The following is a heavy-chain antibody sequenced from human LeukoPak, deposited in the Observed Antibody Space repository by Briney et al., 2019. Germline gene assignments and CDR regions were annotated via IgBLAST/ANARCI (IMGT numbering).Heavy chain of an antibody. CDR3: ARRTAKTPNYFDY. Sequence: SETLSLTCTVSGDSINNYYRTWIRQPPGKGLDWIGYIYYSGNTNYNPSLKSRVTISLDTSKNQFSLKLTSVTAADTAMYYCARRTAKTPNYFDYWGQGALVTVSA. D-gene: IGHD1-1*01. V-gene: IGHV4-59*08. J-gene: IGHJ4*02. CDR2: IYYSGNT. CDR1: GDSINNYY.